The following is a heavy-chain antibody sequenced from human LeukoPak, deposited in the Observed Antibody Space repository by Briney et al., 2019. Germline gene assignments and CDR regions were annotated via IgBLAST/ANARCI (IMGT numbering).Heavy chain of an antibody. CDR3: AKEIGGGLHYFHS. CDR1: GFTFINYE. V-gene: IGHV3-48*03. D-gene: IGHD1-26*01. Sequence: GGSLRLSCAASGFTFINYEMSWVRQAPGKGLEWVSFISSSGTTKYYADSVKGRFTISRDNAKNSLYLQMNSLRAEDTAMYYCAKEIGGGLHYFHSWGQGTPVTVSS. CDR2: ISSSGTTK. J-gene: IGHJ4*02.